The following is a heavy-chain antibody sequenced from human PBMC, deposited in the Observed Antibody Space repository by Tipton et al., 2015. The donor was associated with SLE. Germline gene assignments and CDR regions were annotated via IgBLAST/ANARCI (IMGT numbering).Heavy chain of an antibody. J-gene: IGHJ4*02. CDR1: GGSISSDDYY. V-gene: IGHV4-31*02. CDR3: ARGGVGGYDYFDH. D-gene: IGHD5-12*01. Sequence: LRLSCTVSGGSISSDDYYWTWIRQHPGKGLEWIGRMSYSGSTYYNPSLKSRITISVDTSKNHFSLKLSSVTAADTAVYYCARGGVGGYDYFDHWGQGTLVTVSS. CDR2: MSYSGST.